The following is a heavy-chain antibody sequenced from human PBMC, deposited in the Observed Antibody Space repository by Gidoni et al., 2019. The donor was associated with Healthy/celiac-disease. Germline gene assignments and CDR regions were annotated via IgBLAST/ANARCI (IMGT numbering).Heavy chain of an antibody. J-gene: IGHJ3*02. D-gene: IGHD3-10*02. CDR2: IKSKTDGGTT. CDR3: TTDLPSPVYVRAFDI. Sequence: VPLVASGGGLVKPGGSLRLSCAASGFTFSNAWMSWVRQAPGKGLEWVGRIKSKTDGGTTDYAAPVKGRFTISRDDSKNTLYLQMNSLKTEDTAVYYCTTDLPSPVYVRAFDIWGQGTMVTVSS. V-gene: IGHV3-15*01. CDR1: GFTFSNAW.